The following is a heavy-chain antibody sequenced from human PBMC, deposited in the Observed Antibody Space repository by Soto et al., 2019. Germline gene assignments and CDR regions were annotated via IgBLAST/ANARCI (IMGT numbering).Heavy chain of an antibody. V-gene: IGHV3-73*02. CDR3: TRSVTGTTAHFDY. D-gene: IGHD1-7*01. Sequence: EVQLVESGGGLVQPGGSLKLSCAASGFTFSGSAMHWVRQASGKGLEWVGRMRSNANSYATAYAASVKGRFTISRDDSKNPAYLQMNSLKTEDTAVYYCTRSVTGTTAHFDYWGQGTLVTVSS. CDR1: GFTFSGSA. CDR2: MRSNANSYAT. J-gene: IGHJ4*02.